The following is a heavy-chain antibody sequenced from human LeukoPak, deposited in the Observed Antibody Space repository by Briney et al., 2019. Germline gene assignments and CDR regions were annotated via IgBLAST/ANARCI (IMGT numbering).Heavy chain of an antibody. V-gene: IGHV4-59*01. J-gene: IGHJ4*02. Sequence: SETLTLTCTASGCSISSYYWSWVRQAPGRGLEWVWCIYYSGTTNYNPSLKSRVTISVDTSKNQFSLKLSSVTAADTAVYYCARGLTYYDILTAYYTFPYFDYWGQGTLVTVSS. CDR2: IYYSGTT. CDR3: ARGLTYYDILTAYYTFPYFDY. D-gene: IGHD3-9*01. CDR1: GCSISSYY.